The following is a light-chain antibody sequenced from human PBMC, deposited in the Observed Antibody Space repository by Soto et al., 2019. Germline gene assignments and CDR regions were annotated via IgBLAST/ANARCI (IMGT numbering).Light chain of an antibody. CDR2: KAS. CDR3: QHYGSSSPWT. Sequence: DIQMTQSPSTLSAFVGDRVTITCRASQSISSWLAWYQQKPGRAPKLLIYKASSLETGVPSRFSGSGSGTDFTLIISSLQPDDFASYYCQHYGSSSPWTFGQGTKVEVK. CDR1: QSISSW. V-gene: IGKV1-5*03. J-gene: IGKJ1*01.